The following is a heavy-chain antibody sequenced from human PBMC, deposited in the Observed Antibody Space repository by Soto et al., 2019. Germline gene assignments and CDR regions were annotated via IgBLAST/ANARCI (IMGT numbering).Heavy chain of an antibody. D-gene: IGHD2-15*01. CDR1: GFTSRTYS. J-gene: IGHJ5*02. Sequence: GGSLRISCAASGFTSRTYSMNWDRQAPGKGLGWVSSISSSSSYIYYADSVKGRFTISRDNAKNSLYLQMNSLRAEDTAVYYCARGYCSGGSCXGAPSWFDPWGQGT. V-gene: IGHV3-21*01. CDR3: ARGYCSGGSCXGAPSWFDP. CDR2: ISSSSSYI.